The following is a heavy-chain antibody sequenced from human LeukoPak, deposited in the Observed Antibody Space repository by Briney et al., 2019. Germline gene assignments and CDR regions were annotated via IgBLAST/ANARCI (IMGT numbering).Heavy chain of an antibody. V-gene: IGHV3-11*06. CDR1: GFTFSDYY. D-gene: IGHD3-22*01. CDR2: INSSSSYT. CDR3: ARSGIDSSGYYYIDYYYYYYGMDV. J-gene: IGHJ6*02. Sequence: GGSLTLSCSASGFTFSDYYMSWIRPAPGKGLEWVSYINSSSSYTTYADSVKGHFTISRDNANNSLYLQMNSLRAEDTAVYYCARSGIDSSGYYYIDYYYYYYGMDVWGQGTTVTVSS.